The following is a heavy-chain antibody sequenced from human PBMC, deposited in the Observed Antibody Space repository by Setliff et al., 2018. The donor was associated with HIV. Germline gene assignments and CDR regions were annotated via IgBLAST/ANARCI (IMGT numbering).Heavy chain of an antibody. D-gene: IGHD3-3*01. V-gene: IGHV4-39*07. CDR3: ARATVAIFGVVTAILHYFDY. CDR2: IYYSGSA. J-gene: IGHJ4*02. Sequence: PSETLSLTCTVSGGSISSSSYYWGWIRQPPGKGLEWLGSIYYSGSAYYNPSLKSRVTISVDTSKNQFSLKLSSVTAADTAVYYCARATVAIFGVVTAILHYFDYWGQGTLVTV. CDR1: GGSISSSSYY.